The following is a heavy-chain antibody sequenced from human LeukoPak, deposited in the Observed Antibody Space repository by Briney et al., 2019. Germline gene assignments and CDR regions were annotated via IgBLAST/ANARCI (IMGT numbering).Heavy chain of an antibody. CDR1: GYSISSSNR. D-gene: IGHD4-23*01. CDR2: IYYSGSI. CDR3: ARTVVGRGRYPYYFDY. V-gene: IGHV4-28*05. Sequence: SETLSLTCAVSGYSISSSNRWGWIRQPPVKGLEWIGYIYYSGSIYYNPSLKSRVTMSVDTSKNQFSLKLNSVTAVDTAVYYCARTVVGRGRYPYYFDYWGQGTLVTVSS. J-gene: IGHJ4*02.